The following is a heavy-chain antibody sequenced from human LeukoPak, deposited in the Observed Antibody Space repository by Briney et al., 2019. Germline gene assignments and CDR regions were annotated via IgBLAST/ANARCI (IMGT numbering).Heavy chain of an antibody. CDR3: ARARLPPASRTGYYYYMDV. V-gene: IGHV4-34*01. Sequence: SETLSLTCAVYGGSFSGYYRSWIRQPPGKGLEWIGEINHSGSTNYNQSLKSRVTISRDTSKNQFSLKLSSVTAADTAVYYCARARLPPASRTGYYYYMDVWGKGTAVTVSS. CDR1: GGSFSGYY. D-gene: IGHD2-2*01. CDR2: INHSGST. J-gene: IGHJ6*03.